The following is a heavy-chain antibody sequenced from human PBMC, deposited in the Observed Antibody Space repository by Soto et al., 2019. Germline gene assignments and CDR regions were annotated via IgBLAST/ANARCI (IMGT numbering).Heavy chain of an antibody. CDR1: GGTFSSYA. CDR3: ARSIAARPRALDP. D-gene: IGHD6-6*01. Sequence: GASVKVSCKASGGTFSSYAISWVRQAPGQGLEWMGGIIPIFGTANYAQKFQGRVTITADESTSTAYMELSSLRPEDTAVYYCARSIAARPRALDPWGQGTLVTVSS. J-gene: IGHJ5*02. CDR2: IIPIFGTA. V-gene: IGHV1-69*13.